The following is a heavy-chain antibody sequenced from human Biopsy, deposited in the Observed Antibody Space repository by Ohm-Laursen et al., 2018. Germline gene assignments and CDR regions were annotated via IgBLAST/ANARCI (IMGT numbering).Heavy chain of an antibody. CDR3: AATSTLYYYYYAMDV. J-gene: IGHJ6*02. CDR2: IVVGSGHT. Sequence: ASVKVSCKASGFTFSSSAVQWVRQARGQRLEWIGWIVVGSGHTNYTQKFQERVTITRDMSTSTAYMELTSLRSEDTAVYYCAATSTLYYYYYAMDVWDQGTTITVSS. V-gene: IGHV1-58*01. CDR1: GFTFSSSA.